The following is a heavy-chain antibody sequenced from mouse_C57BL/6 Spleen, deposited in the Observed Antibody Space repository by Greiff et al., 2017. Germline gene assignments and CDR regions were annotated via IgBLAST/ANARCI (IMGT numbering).Heavy chain of an antibody. D-gene: IGHD3-2*02. CDR2: IHPSDSDT. CDR3: AISESSGPYYCDY. CDR1: GYTFTSYW. V-gene: IGHV1-74*01. Sequence: VQLQQSGAELVKPGASVKVSCKASGYTFTSYWMHWVKQRPGQGLEWIGRIHPSDSDTTYNQKFKGKATLTVAKSSSTAYMQLSSLTSEDSAVYYCAISESSGPYYCDYWGQGTTLTVSS. J-gene: IGHJ2*01.